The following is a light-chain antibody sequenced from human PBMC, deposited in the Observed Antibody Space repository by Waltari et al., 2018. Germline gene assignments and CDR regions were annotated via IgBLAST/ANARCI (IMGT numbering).Light chain of an antibody. CDR3: CSYAGSAISV. CDR2: DVN. CDR1: TSDVGKYNL. J-gene: IGLJ3*02. Sequence: QSALTQTATVSGSPGQSITISCTATTSDVGKYNLVSWYQQHPGNAPTLIIYDVNQRPSGVSNRFSGSKSGNTASLTIAALQAADEAYYYCCSYAGSAISVFGGGTKVTVL. V-gene: IGLV2-23*02.